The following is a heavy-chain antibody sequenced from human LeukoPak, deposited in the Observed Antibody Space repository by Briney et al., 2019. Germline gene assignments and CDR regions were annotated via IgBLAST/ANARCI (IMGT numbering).Heavy chain of an antibody. V-gene: IGHV3-23*01. CDR1: GFTFSSYA. J-gene: IGHJ3*02. CDR3: AKDIVVVTAGSNAFDI. Sequence: GGSLRLSCAASGFTFSSYAMSWVRQAPGKGLEWVSGITGSGSGTYYADSVKGQFTISRDNAKNTLYLQMNSLRAEDTAVYYCAKDIVVVTAGSNAFDIWGQGTMVTVSS. D-gene: IGHD2-21*02. CDR2: ITGSGSGT.